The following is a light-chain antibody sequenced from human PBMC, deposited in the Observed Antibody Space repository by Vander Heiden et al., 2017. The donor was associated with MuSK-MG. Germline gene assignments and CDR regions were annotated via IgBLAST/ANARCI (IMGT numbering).Light chain of an antibody. Sequence: DLQMTQSPSSLSASVGDRVTITCRASQNVSPYLNWYQQKPGKAPKLLIYATSNLQSGVPSRFAGTGSGTAFILTISSLEPEDFASYYCQQSDSSPRTFGQGTKVELK. CDR3: QQSDSSPRT. V-gene: IGKV1-39*01. J-gene: IGKJ1*01. CDR2: ATS. CDR1: QNVSPY.